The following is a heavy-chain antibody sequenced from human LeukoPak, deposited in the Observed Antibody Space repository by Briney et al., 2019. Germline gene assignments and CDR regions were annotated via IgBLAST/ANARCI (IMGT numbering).Heavy chain of an antibody. D-gene: IGHD1-26*01. J-gene: IGHJ6*02. CDR3: AKSRGSYLYYDGMDV. CDR2: ISYDGSNK. V-gene: IGHV3-30*18. CDR1: GFTFSSYA. Sequence: PGGPLRLSCAASGFTFSSYAMSWVRQAPGKGLEWVSVISYDGSNKYYADSVKGRFTISRDNSKNTLYLQMNSLRAEDTAVYYCAKSRGSYLYYDGMDVWGQGTTVTVSS.